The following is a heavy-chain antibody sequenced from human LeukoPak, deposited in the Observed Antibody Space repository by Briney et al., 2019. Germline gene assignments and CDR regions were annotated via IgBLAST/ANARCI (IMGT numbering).Heavy chain of an antibody. D-gene: IGHD5-24*01. CDR1: GGSISSYY. Sequence: SETLSLTCTVSGGSISSYYWSWIRQPPGKGLEWIGYIYYSGSTTYNPSLKSRVTISVDTSKNQFSLKLSSVTAADTAVYYCARDEEEDGYNPKTFHYWGQGTLVTVSS. J-gene: IGHJ4*02. V-gene: IGHV4-59*01. CDR2: IYYSGST. CDR3: ARDEEEDGYNPKTFHY.